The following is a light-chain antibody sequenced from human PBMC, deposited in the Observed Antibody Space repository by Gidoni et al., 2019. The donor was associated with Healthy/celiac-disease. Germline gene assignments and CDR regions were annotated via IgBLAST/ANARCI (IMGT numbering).Light chain of an antibody. J-gene: IGLJ2*01. CDR2: DDS. Sequence: YVLTQPPSVSVAPGQTARITCGGNNIGSKSVHWYQQKPGQAPVLVVYDDSDRPSGIPGRFSGSNSGNTATLTISRVEAGDEADYYCQVWDSSSDHLVFGGGTKLTVL. CDR3: QVWDSSSDHLV. CDR1: NIGSKS. V-gene: IGLV3-21*02.